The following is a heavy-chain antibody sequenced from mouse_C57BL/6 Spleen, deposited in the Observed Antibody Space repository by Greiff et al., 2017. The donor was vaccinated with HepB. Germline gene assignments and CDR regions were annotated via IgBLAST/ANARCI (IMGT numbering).Heavy chain of an antibody. J-gene: IGHJ2*01. Sequence: EVQVVESGGGLVKPGGSLKLSCAASGFTFSDYGMHWVRQAPEKGLEWVAYISSGSSTIYYADTVKGRFTISRDNAKNTLFLQMTSLRSEDTAMYYCARGFSYYFDYWGQGTTLTVSS. CDR3: ARGFSYYFDY. V-gene: IGHV5-17*01. CDR2: ISSGSSTI. CDR1: GFTFSDYG.